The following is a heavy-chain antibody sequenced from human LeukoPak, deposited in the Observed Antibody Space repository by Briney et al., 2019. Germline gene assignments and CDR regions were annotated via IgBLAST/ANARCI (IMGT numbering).Heavy chain of an antibody. V-gene: IGHV3-15*01. D-gene: IGHD1-26*01. J-gene: IGHJ4*02. CDR3: TTAVGGTEDFDY. CDR1: GFTFSSYG. Sequence: GGSLRLSCAASGFTFSSYGMHCVRQAPGKGLEWVGRIKKKTEGGTTDYAAPVKGRFTISRDDSKNTLYLQMNSLKTEDTAVYYCTTAVGGTEDFDYWGQGTLVTVSS. CDR2: IKKKTEGGTT.